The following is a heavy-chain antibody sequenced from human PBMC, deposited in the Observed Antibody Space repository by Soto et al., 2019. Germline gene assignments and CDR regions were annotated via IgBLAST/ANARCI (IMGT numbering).Heavy chain of an antibody. CDR2: INHSGST. V-gene: IGHV4-34*01. D-gene: IGHD3-3*02. CDR1: GGSFSGYY. J-gene: IGHJ5*02. Sequence: SETLSLTCAVYGGSFSGYYWSWIRQPPGKGLEWIGEINHSGSTNYNPSLKSRVTISVDTSKNQFSLKLSSVTAADTAVYYCASISTLPPAWGQGTLVTVSS. CDR3: ASISTLPPA.